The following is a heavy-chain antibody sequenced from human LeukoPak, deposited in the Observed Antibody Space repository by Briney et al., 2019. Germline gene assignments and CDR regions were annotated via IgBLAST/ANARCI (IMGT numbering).Heavy chain of an antibody. CDR2: IGAYNGNT. J-gene: IGHJ3*02. D-gene: IGHD3-16*01. Sequence: ASVKVSCKASGYTFTSYGISWVRQAPGQGLELMGWIGAYNGNTNYAQKLQGRVTMTTDTSTSTAYMELRSLRSDDTAVYYCARAVMITFGGVIGAFDIWGQGTMVTVSS. CDR3: ARAVMITFGGVIGAFDI. CDR1: GYTFTSYG. V-gene: IGHV1-18*01.